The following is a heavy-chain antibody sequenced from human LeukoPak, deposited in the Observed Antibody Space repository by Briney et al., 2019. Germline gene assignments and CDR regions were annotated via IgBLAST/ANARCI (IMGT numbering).Heavy chain of an antibody. CDR3: ARSTLRFLEWDESYYYMDV. V-gene: IGHV3-7*01. D-gene: IGHD3-3*01. Sequence: GGSLRLSCAASGFTFSSDWMSWVRQAPGKGLEWVANIKQDGSEKYYVDSVKGRFTISRDNAKNSLYLQMNSLRAEDTAVYYCARSTLRFLEWDESYYYMDVWGKGTTVTVSS. J-gene: IGHJ6*03. CDR1: GFTFSSDW. CDR2: IKQDGSEK.